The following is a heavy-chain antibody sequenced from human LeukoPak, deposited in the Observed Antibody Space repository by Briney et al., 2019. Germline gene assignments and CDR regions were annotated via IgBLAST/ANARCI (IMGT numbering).Heavy chain of an antibody. D-gene: IGHD6-6*01. J-gene: IGHJ4*02. CDR3: ARESNLWLVPDY. Sequence: ASVKVSCKASGYTFTCYYMHWVRQAPGQGLEWMGWINPNSGGTNYAQKFQGRVTMTRDTSISTAYMELSRLRSDDTAVYYCARESNLWLVPDYWGQGTLVTVSS. V-gene: IGHV1-2*02. CDR2: INPNSGGT. CDR1: GYTFTCYY.